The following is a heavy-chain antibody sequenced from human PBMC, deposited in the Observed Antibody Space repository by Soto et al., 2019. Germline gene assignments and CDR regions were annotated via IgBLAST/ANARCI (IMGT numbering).Heavy chain of an antibody. CDR1: GGSMSSSKW. V-gene: IGHV4-4*02. Sequence: SETLSLTCAVSGGSMSSSKWWSWVRQPPGKGLEWIGEIYHSGSTNYNPSLKSRVTISVDKSKNQFSLKLSSVTAADTAVYYCARVYDILTGHNWFDPWGQGTLVTVSS. D-gene: IGHD3-9*01. CDR2: IYHSGST. CDR3: ARVYDILTGHNWFDP. J-gene: IGHJ5*02.